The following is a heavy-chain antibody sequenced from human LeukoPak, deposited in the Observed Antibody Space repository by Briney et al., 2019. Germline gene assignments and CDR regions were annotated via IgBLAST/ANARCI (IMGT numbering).Heavy chain of an antibody. V-gene: IGHV4-38-2*02. CDR3: ASGSYHEINWFDP. J-gene: IGHJ5*02. Sequence: SETLSLTCTVSGYSISSGYYWGWIRQPPGKGLEWIGSIYHSGSTYYNPSLKSRVTISVDTSKNQFSLKLSSVTAADTAVYYCASGSYHEINWFDPWGQGTLVTVSS. D-gene: IGHD1-26*01. CDR2: IYHSGST. CDR1: GYSISSGYY.